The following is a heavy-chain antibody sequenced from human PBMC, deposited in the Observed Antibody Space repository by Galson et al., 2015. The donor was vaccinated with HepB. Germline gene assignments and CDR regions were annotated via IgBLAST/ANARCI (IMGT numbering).Heavy chain of an antibody. Sequence: SLRLSCAASGFTFSSYAMNWVRQAPGKGLEWVSAISGSGGSTYYADSVKGRFTISRDNSKNTLYLQMNSLRAEDTAVYYCAKSWSYSNWFDPWGQGTLVTVSS. J-gene: IGHJ5*02. V-gene: IGHV3-23*01. D-gene: IGHD4-11*01. CDR3: AKSWSYSNWFDP. CDR2: ISGSGGST. CDR1: GFTFSSYA.